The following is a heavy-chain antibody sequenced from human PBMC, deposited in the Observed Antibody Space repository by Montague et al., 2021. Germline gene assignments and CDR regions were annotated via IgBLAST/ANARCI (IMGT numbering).Heavy chain of an antibody. Sequence: SETLSLTCTVSGVSINNNSFFWAWIRQTPGKGLEWIGSVYDSGRTHYNPSLKSRVTIFVDTSKNQFSLNLTSVTAADTSVFYCSRGPFFFDSRGDYNFGSFDIWGQGTMVTVSS. CDR2: VYDSGRT. CDR1: GVSINNNSFF. V-gene: IGHV4-39*01. CDR3: SRGPFFFDSRGDYNFGSFDI. D-gene: IGHD3-22*01. J-gene: IGHJ3*02.